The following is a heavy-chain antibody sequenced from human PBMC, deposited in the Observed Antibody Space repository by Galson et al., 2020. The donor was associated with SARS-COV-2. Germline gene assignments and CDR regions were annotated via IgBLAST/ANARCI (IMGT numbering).Heavy chain of an antibody. CDR2: IKQDGSEK. J-gene: IGHJ5*02. Sequence: GGSLRLSCAASGFTFRCYWMSWVRQAPGKGLEWVANIKQDGSEKYYVDSVKGRFTISRDNAKNSLYLQMNSLRAEDTAVYYCARVRSSSSYPTRFDPWGQGTLVTVSS. CDR3: ARVRSSSSYPTRFDP. V-gene: IGHV3-7*03. D-gene: IGHD6-13*01. CDR1: GFTFRCYW.